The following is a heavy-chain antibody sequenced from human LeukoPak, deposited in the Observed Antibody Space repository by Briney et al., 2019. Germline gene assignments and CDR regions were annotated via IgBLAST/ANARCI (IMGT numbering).Heavy chain of an antibody. V-gene: IGHV3-21*01. D-gene: IGHD3-3*01. CDR2: ISSSSSYI. J-gene: IGHJ3*02. Sequence: GGSLRLSCAASGFTFSSYSMNWVRQAPGKGLEWVSSISSSSSYIYYADSVKGRFTISRDNAKNSLYLQMNSLRAEDTAVYYCARDTTYYDFWSGPDAFDIWGQGTMVTVSS. CDR1: GFTFSSYS. CDR3: ARDTTYYDFWSGPDAFDI.